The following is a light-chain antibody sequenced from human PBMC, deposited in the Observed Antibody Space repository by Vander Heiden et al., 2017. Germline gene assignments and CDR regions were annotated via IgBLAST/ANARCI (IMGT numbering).Light chain of an antibody. J-gene: IGLJ2*01. CDR1: KLGYKY. V-gene: IGLV3-1*01. Sequence: SDELTQPPSVCVSPGQTVSSACSGDKLGYKYACWYQQKPGQSPVMVIYRDSKRPSGIPGRFSGSNSGNAATLTISGTQAMDEADYYCQAWDSSTVVFGGGTKLTVL. CDR3: QAWDSSTVV. CDR2: RDS.